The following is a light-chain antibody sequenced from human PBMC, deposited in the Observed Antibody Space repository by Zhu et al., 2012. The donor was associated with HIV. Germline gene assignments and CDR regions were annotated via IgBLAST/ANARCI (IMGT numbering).Light chain of an antibody. CDR2: GAS. CDR1: QSVSSNY. V-gene: IGKV3-20*01. Sequence: EIVLTQSPGTLSLSPGERATLSCRASQSVSSNYLAWYQQKPGQAPRLLIYGASSRATGIPDRFSGSGFGTDFTLTISRLEPEDFAVYYCQQYGSSPTFGGGTEVEIK. J-gene: IGKJ4*01. CDR3: QQYGSSPT.